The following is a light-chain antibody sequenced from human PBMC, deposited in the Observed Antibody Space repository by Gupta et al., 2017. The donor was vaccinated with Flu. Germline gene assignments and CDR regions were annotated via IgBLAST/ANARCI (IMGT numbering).Light chain of an antibody. CDR1: NIGSKS. J-gene: IGLJ2*01. CDR2: DDS. CDR3: QVWDSSSDQTV. Sequence: SYVLTQPPSVSVASGQTAKITCGGNNIGSKSVHWFQQKSGQAPVLVVYDDSDRPSGIPERISGSNSGNTATVTISRVEAGDEADYYCQVWDSSSDQTVFGGGTKLTVL. V-gene: IGLV3-21*02.